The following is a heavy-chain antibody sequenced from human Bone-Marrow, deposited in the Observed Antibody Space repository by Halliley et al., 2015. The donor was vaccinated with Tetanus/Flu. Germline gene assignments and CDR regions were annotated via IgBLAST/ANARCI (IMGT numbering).Heavy chain of an antibody. Sequence: LGWVSTILESCGRTLFADSLKGRFTISRDNSRNTLYLQMNSLGAEDTAVYYCASQFGELSPFDSLGQGTPVTVSS. V-gene: IGHV3-23*01. D-gene: IGHD3-10*01. CDR2: ILESCGRT. J-gene: IGHJ4*02. CDR3: ASQFGELSPFDS.